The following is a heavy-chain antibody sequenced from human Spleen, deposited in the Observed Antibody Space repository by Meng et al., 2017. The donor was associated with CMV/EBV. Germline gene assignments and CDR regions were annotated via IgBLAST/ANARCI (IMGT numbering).Heavy chain of an antibody. CDR2: INPKSGGT. CDR1: GYTFIGYD. CDR3: ARYCSSTSCYDGYYYYGMDV. Sequence: ASVRVSCKASGYTFIGYDLHWVRQAPGQGLEWMGWINPKSGGTNYAQRFQGRVTMTRDTSINTVYMELRRLRSDDTAVYYCARYCSSTSCYDGYYYYGMDVWGQGTTVTVSS. D-gene: IGHD2-2*01. J-gene: IGHJ6*02. V-gene: IGHV1-2*02.